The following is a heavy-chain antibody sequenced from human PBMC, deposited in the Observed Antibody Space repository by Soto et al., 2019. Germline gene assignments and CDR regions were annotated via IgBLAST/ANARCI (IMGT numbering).Heavy chain of an antibody. CDR1: GGSISSYY. D-gene: IGHD3-10*01. CDR2: IYYSGST. J-gene: IGHJ3*02. Sequence: QVQLQESGPGLVKPSETLSLTCTVSGGSISSYYWSWIRQPPGKGLEWIGYIYYSGSTNYNPSLKSRVTIAVDTYKNQFSLKLSSVTAADTAVYYCARRYGVAFDIWGQGTMVTVSS. V-gene: IGHV4-59*08. CDR3: ARRYGVAFDI.